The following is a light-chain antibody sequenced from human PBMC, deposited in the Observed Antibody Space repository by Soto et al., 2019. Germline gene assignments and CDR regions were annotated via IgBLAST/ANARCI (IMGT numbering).Light chain of an antibody. CDR2: AAS. CDR3: QQYNKWPPVT. J-gene: IGKJ4*01. CDR1: QIVSSN. V-gene: IGKV3-15*01. Sequence: IVMTQSPATLSVSQGERATLSCMSTQIVSSNLARYQPTPVQAPRLLSHAASTRATGIPARFSGSGSGTEFTLTISSLQSEDCAVYYCQQYNKWPPVTFGGGTKVEIK.